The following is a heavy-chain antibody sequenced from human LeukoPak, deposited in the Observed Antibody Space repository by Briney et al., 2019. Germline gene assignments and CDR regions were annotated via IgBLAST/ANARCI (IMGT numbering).Heavy chain of an antibody. CDR3: ARESAGLGVFDI. CDR1: GFTFSRYD. J-gene: IGHJ3*02. V-gene: IGHV3-30*02. Sequence: GGSPRLSCAASGFTFSRYDIHWVRQAPGKGLEGVAFIRYDGSNKYYADSVKGRFTISRDNAKNSLYLQMNSLRAEDTALYYCARESAGLGVFDIWGQGTMVTVSS. D-gene: IGHD2-8*01. CDR2: IRYDGSNK.